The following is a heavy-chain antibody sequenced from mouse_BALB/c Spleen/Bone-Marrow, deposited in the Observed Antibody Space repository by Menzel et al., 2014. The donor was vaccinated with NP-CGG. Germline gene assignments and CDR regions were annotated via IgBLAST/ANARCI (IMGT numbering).Heavy chain of an antibody. V-gene: IGHV3-2*02. D-gene: IGHD2-4*01. CDR2: ISYSGST. CDR1: GYSITSDYA. CDR3: AGSSYFDYDGAMDY. Sequence: EVKLMESGPGLVKPSQSLSLTCTVTGYSITSDYAWNWIRQFPGNKLEWMGYISYSGSTSYDPSLKSRISITRDTSKNQFFLQLNSVTTEDTATYYCAGSSYFDYDGAMDYWGQGTSVTVSS. J-gene: IGHJ4*01.